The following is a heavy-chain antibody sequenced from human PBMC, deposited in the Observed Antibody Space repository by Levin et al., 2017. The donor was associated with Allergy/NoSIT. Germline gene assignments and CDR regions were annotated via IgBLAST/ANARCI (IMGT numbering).Heavy chain of an antibody. Sequence: SQTLSLTCAVSGYSISSGYYWGWIRQPPGKGLEWIGSIYHSGSTYYNPSLKSRVTISVDTSKNQFSLKLSSVTAADTAVYYCARGLTKYSPRYFDYWGQGTLVTVSS. J-gene: IGHJ4*02. CDR1: GYSISSGYY. V-gene: IGHV4-38-2*01. CDR3: ARGLTKYSPRYFDY. CDR2: IYHSGST. D-gene: IGHD4-11*01.